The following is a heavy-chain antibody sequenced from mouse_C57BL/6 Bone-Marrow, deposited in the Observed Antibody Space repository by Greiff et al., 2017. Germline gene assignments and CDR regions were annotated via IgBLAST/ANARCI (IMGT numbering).Heavy chain of an antibody. J-gene: IGHJ3*01. CDR1: GFTFSDYY. CDR2: ISNGGGST. D-gene: IGHD1-1*01. CDR3: ARHEYYGSSPWFAY. V-gene: IGHV5-12*01. Sequence: EVKLVESGGGLVQPGGSLKLSCAASGFTFSDYYMYWVRQTPEKRLEWVAYISNGGGSTYYPDTVKGRFTISRDNAKNTRYLQMSRLKSEDTAMYYCARHEYYGSSPWFAYWGQGTLVTVSA.